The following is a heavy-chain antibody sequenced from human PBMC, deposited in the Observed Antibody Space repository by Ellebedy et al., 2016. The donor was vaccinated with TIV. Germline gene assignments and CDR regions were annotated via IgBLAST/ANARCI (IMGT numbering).Heavy chain of an antibody. Sequence: SETLFLTXSVSDGSINSDNSFWVWIRQSPGKGLEWIASVHYSGSTYYNPSLKSRVTMSVDTSRNQFSLTLTSVTAADTAVYYCGRDPTTDFYGAAPDVWGQGTSVTVSS. V-gene: IGHV4-39*07. CDR1: DGSINSDNSF. CDR2: VHYSGST. J-gene: IGHJ6*02. D-gene: IGHD2/OR15-2a*01. CDR3: GRDPTTDFYGAAPDV.